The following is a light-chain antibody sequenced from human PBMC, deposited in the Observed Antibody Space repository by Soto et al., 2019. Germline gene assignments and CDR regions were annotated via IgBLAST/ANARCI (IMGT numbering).Light chain of an antibody. J-gene: IGKJ1*01. CDR3: QQYSRSPFT. CDR2: GAS. Sequence: EIVMTQSPATLSVSPGERATLSCRASQSVSSNLAWYQQKPGQAPRLLIYGASTRATGIPDRFSGSGSGTDFTLTISRLEPEDFAVYYCQQYSRSPFTFGQGTKVDIK. V-gene: IGKV3-15*01. CDR1: QSVSSN.